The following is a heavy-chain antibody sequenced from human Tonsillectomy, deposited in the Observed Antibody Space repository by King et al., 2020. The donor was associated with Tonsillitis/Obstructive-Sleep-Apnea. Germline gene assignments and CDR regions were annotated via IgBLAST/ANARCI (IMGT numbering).Heavy chain of an antibody. CDR3: ARDALGGWLQGVRDS. Sequence: VQLVEAGGGLVKPGGSLRLSCAASGFMFSSYSMNWVRQAPGKGLEWVSSISSDGTYIYYADSVKGRLTISRDNTKDSLYRQMSSLRAEDTAVYYCARDALGGWLQGVRDSWGRGILVTVSS. J-gene: IGHJ4*02. D-gene: IGHD5-24*01. V-gene: IGHV3-21*04. CDR2: ISSDGTYI. CDR1: GFMFSSYS.